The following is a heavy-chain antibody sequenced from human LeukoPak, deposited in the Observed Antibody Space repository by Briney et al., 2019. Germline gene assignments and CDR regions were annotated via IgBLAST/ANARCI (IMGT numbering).Heavy chain of an antibody. CDR2: FDPEDGET. J-gene: IGHJ4*02. D-gene: IGHD3-22*01. CDR3: ATDLGYYDSSGPIDC. Sequence: ASVKVSCKVSGYTLTELSMPWVRQAPGKGLEWMGGFDPEDGETIYAQKFQGRVTMTEDTSTDTAYMELSSLRSEDTAVYYCATDLGYYDSSGPIDCWGQGTLVTVSS. V-gene: IGHV1-24*01. CDR1: GYTLTELS.